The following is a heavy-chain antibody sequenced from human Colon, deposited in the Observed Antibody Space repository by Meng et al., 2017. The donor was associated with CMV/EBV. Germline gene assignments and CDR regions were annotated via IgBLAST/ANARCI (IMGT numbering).Heavy chain of an antibody. V-gene: IGHV3-48*03. CDR3: AKLIHWNYAYFDY. CDR2: ISPTGDSV. Sequence: GESLKISCATSGFTFSGYEMNWVRQAPGKGLEWVSYISPTGDSVKYADSVKGRFTISRDNAKNLLYLQMNSLRAEDTAVYYCAKLIHWNYAYFDYWGQGTLVTVSS. D-gene: IGHD1-7*01. CDR1: GFTFSGYE. J-gene: IGHJ4*02.